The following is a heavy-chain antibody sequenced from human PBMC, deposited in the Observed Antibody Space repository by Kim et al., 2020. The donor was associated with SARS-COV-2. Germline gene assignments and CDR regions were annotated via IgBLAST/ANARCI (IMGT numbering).Heavy chain of an antibody. CDR3: ARLGRGNCSGGSCRNAFD. CDR1: GGSISSYY. D-gene: IGHD2-15*01. V-gene: IGHV4-59*08. J-gene: IGHJ3*02. CDR2: SYYSWST. Sequence: SETLSLTCTVSGGSISSYYCSWIRHPPRTGMERIWYSYYSWSTNTNHSLNSRVTITIDTSKTQISLKLSSVTAADTAVYYCARLGRGNCSGGSCRNAFD.